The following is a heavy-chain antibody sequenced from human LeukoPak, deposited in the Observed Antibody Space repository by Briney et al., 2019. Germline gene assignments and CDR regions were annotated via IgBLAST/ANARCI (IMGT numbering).Heavy chain of an antibody. CDR3: ASQPYYYDSSGYSRAEDY. CDR1: GGTFSSYA. D-gene: IGHD3-22*01. Sequence: SVKVSCKXSGGTFSSYAISWVRQAPGQGLEWMGGIIPIFGTANYAQKFQGRVTITTDESTSTAYMELSSLRSEDTAVYYCASQPYYYDSSGYSRAEDYWGQGTLVTVSS. CDR2: IIPIFGTA. V-gene: IGHV1-69*05. J-gene: IGHJ4*02.